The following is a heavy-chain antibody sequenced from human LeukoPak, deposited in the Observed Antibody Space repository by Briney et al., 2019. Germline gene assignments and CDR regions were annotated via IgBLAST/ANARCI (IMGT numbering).Heavy chain of an antibody. D-gene: IGHD3-10*01. Sequence: PGGSLRLSCAASEFTFSWYSMSWVRQAPGKGLEWVANIKEDGNEKYYVDSVKGRFTISRDNAKNSLYLQMNSQRAEDTAVYYCARDDPHLTIIRGDPYYFYAMDVWGQGTTVTVSS. CDR1: EFTFSWYS. CDR3: ARDDPHLTIIRGDPYYFYAMDV. J-gene: IGHJ6*02. V-gene: IGHV3-7*01. CDR2: IKEDGNEK.